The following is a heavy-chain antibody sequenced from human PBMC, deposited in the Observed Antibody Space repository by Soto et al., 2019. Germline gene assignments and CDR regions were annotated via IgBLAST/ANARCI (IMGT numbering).Heavy chain of an antibody. Sequence: QVQLLESGGGVVQPGRSLRLSCAASGFTFTKYDMQWVRQAPGKGLEWVAVIWYDGSHQYSADSVKGRFTISRDNTKNTVDLQMNSLRVEDTAVYFCARLGDHYALDMWGQGTMVTVSS. V-gene: IGHV3-33*01. CDR1: GFTFTKYD. CDR2: IWYDGSHQ. D-gene: IGHD4-17*01. CDR3: ARLGDHYALDM. J-gene: IGHJ3*02.